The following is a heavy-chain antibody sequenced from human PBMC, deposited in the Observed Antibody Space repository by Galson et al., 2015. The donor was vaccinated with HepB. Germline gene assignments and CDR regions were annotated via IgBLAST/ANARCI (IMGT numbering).Heavy chain of an antibody. V-gene: IGHV6-1*01. J-gene: IGHJ4*02. CDR1: GDSVSSNSAA. D-gene: IGHD5-12*01. CDR2: TYYRSKWYN. CDR3: ARSAENGKWLRPEYYFDY. Sequence: CAISGDSVSSNSAAWNWIRQSPSRGLEWLGRTYYRSKWYNDYAVSVKSRITINPDTSKNQFSLQLNSVTPEDTAVYYCARSAENGKWLRPEYYFDYWGQGTLVTVSS.